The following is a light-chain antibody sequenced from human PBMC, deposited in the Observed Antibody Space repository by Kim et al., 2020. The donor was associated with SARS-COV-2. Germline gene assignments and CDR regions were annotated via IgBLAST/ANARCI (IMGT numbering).Light chain of an antibody. CDR2: DAS. Sequence: DIQMTQSPSSLSASVGDRVTITCQASQGVNQNLNWYQQKPGGAPKLLIYDASNLETGVPPRFSGSGSGTDFAFTINSLQSEALATYYCQHRGTFGQGTKLEI. J-gene: IGKJ2*02. CDR1: QGVNQN. V-gene: IGKV1-33*01. CDR3: QHRGT.